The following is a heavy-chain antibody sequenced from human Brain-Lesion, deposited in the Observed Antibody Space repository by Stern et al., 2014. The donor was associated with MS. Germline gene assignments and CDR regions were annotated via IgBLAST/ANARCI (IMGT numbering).Heavy chain of an antibody. D-gene: IGHD2-15*01. CDR3: ARMREYCSGGICFAGYYDS. Sequence: VTLRESGPVLVQPTETLTLTCSVSGFSLSNAAMGVSWIRPPPGKALECLAHIFSTGETAYSTSLKSRLTISKDTSRSQVVLTMTNMDPVDTATYYCARMREYCSGGICFAGYYDSWGQGTLVTVSS. V-gene: IGHV2-26*01. CDR2: IFSTGET. J-gene: IGHJ4*02. CDR1: GFSLSNAAMG.